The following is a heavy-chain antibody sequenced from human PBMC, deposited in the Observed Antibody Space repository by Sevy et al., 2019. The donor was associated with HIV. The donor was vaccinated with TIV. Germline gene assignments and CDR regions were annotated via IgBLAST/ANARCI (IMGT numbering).Heavy chain of an antibody. V-gene: IGHV1-2*02. CDR3: AREVTRVVVLLGMDV. CDR2: INPNSGDT. D-gene: IGHD3-22*01. CDR1: GYTFTGYY. Sequence: ASVKVSCKASGYTFTGYYIHWVGQAPGQGLEWMGRINPNSGDTNYAQKFQGSVTMTRDTSTSTAYMELSRLRSDDTAVYYCAREVTRVVVLLGMDVWGQGTTVTVSS. J-gene: IGHJ6*02.